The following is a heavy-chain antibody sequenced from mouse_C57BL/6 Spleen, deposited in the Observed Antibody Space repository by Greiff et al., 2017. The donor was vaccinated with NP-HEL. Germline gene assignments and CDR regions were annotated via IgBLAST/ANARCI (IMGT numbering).Heavy chain of an antibody. V-gene: IGHV14-4*01. J-gene: IGHJ3*01. CDR2: IDPENGDT. CDR1: GFNIKDDY. D-gene: IGHD1-1*01. Sequence: EVQLQQSGAELVRPGASVKLSCTASGFNIKDDYMHWVKQRPEQGLEWIGWIDPENGDTEYASKFQGKATITANTSSNTAYLQLSSLTSEDTAVYYCTTGGTTVVATEGFAYWGQGTLVTVSA. CDR3: TTGGTTVVATEGFAY.